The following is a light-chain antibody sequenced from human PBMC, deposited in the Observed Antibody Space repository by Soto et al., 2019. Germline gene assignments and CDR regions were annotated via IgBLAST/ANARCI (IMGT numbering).Light chain of an antibody. CDR2: HAS. Sequence: DIQLTQSPSTLSASVGDRVTITCRASQSISSWLAWYQQKTGKAPKLLIYHASNLESGVPSRFSGSGSGTEFTLTISRLQPDDFASYYCQQYNSPSRTFGRGTKVDI. V-gene: IGKV1-5*01. CDR1: QSISSW. J-gene: IGKJ1*01. CDR3: QQYNSPSRT.